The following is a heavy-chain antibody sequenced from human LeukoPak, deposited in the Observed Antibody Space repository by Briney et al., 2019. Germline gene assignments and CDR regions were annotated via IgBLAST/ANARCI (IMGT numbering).Heavy chain of an antibody. D-gene: IGHD3-10*01. CDR1: GFTFDDYA. V-gene: IGHV3-9*01. CDR2: ISWNSGSI. CDR3: ANGEDGDYFQH. J-gene: IGHJ1*01. Sequence: PGGSLRLSCAASGFTFDDYAMHWVRQAPGKGLEWVSGISWNSGSIGYADSVKGRFTISRDNSKNTLYLQMNSLRAEDTAVYYCANGEDGDYFQHWXXGTXXXVSX.